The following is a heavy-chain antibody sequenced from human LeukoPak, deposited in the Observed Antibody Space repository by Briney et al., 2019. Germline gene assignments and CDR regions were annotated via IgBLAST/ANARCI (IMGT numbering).Heavy chain of an antibody. CDR1: GFTFSSYW. V-gene: IGHV3-74*01. CDR2: INSDGSNT. CDR3: ARVGDSSGYYGYYYYYYGMDV. Sequence: PGGSLRLSCAASGFTFSSYWMHWVRHAPGKGLVWVSRINSDGSNTNYADSVKGRFTISRDNAKNTLYLQMNSLRAEDTAVYYCARVGDSSGYYGYYYYYYGMDVWGQGTTVTVSS. J-gene: IGHJ6*02. D-gene: IGHD3-22*01.